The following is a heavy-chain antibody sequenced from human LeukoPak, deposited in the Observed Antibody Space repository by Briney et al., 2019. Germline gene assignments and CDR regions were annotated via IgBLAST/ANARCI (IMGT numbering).Heavy chain of an antibody. CDR1: GFTFSDYY. CDR3: AREGGAYYDFWSGYSTDAFDI. Sequence: GGSLRLSCAASGFTFSDYYMSWSRQAPGKGLEWVSYISSSGSTIYYADSVKGRFTISRDNAKNSLYLQMNSLRAEDTAVYYCAREGGAYYDFWSGYSTDAFDIWGQGTMVTVSS. D-gene: IGHD3-3*01. J-gene: IGHJ3*02. V-gene: IGHV3-11*01. CDR2: ISSSGSTI.